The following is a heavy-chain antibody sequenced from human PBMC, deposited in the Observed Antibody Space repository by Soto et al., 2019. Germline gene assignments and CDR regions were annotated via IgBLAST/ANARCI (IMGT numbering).Heavy chain of an antibody. J-gene: IGHJ4*02. CDR3: ARGASGYYDSSGYYSPYYFDY. Sequence: SETLSLTCAFYGGSFSGYYWSWIRQPPGKGLEWIGEINHSGSTNYNPSLKSRVTISVDTSKNQFSLKLSSVTAADTAVYYCARGASGYYDSSGYYSPYYFDYWGQGTLVTVSS. CDR1: GGSFSGYY. D-gene: IGHD3-22*01. CDR2: INHSGST. V-gene: IGHV4-34*01.